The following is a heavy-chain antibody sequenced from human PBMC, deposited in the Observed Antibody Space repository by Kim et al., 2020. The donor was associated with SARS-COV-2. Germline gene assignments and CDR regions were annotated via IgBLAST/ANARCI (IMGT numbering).Heavy chain of an antibody. CDR3: AKVGDYDSSGFYAFFRS. D-gene: IGHD3-22*01. CDR2: IIRDVGDI. J-gene: IGHJ5*02. Sequence: GGSLRLSCAASGFDFSTSWLHWFRQALGNGRVGVSRIIRDVGDIKYADAGKGRFTISRDNAKNTLYLQMNGLRTEDTAVYYCAKVGDYDSSGFYAFFRSCGQGTRVTVSS. CDR1: GFDFSTSW. V-gene: IGHV3-74*03.